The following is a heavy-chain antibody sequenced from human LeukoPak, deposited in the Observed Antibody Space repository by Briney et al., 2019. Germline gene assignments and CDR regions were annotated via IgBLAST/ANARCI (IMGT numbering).Heavy chain of an antibody. D-gene: IGHD6-6*01. CDR1: GGSISSYS. Sequence: SETLTLTCTVSGGSISSYSWSWIRQPPGKGLEWIGYIYYNGSTKYNPSPKSRVTISVDTSKNQFSLKLSSVTAADTAVYCCARMYSSYSLVGYYYYYYRDVWGKGTTVNVSS. J-gene: IGHJ6*03. V-gene: IGHV4-59*01. CDR3: ARMYSSYSLVGYYYYYYRDV. CDR2: IYYNGST.